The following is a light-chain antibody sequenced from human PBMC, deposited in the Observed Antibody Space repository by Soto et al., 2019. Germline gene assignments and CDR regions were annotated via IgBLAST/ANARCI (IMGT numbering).Light chain of an antibody. J-gene: IGKJ2*01. V-gene: IGKV3-20*01. Sequence: EIVLTQSPGTLSLSPGERATLSCRASQSVSSSYLAWYQQKPGQAPRLLIYGASSRANGIPDSFSGSGSGTDFTLTISRLEPEDFAVYNCQQYGSSPAVTFGQGTKLASK. CDR2: GAS. CDR1: QSVSSSY. CDR3: QQYGSSPAVT.